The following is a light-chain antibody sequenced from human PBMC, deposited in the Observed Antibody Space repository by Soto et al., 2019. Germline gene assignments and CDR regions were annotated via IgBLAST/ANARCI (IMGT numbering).Light chain of an antibody. J-gene: IGKJ5*01. V-gene: IGKV1-27*01. CDR1: QGIIDY. CDR3: QQYGFSPPVT. Sequence: DIQMTQSPSSLAASVGDRVTITCRASQGIIDYLAWYQQKPGRAPKLLIYAASTLHSGVPSRFSGSGAGTDFTLTISSLQPEDVATYYCQQYGFSPPVTFGQGTRLEMK. CDR2: AAS.